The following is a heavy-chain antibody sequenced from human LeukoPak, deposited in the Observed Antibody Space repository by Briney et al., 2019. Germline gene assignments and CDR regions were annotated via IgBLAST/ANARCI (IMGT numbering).Heavy chain of an antibody. J-gene: IGHJ4*02. V-gene: IGHV4-61*02. CDR1: GGSISSGSYY. CDR2: IYTSGST. Sequence: SETLSLTRTVSGGSISSGSYYWSWIRQPAGKGLEWIGRIYTSGSTNYNPSLKSRVTISVDTSKNQFSLKLSSVTAADTAVYYCAREWYPFDYWGQGTLVTVSS. CDR3: AREWYPFDY. D-gene: IGHD6-13*01.